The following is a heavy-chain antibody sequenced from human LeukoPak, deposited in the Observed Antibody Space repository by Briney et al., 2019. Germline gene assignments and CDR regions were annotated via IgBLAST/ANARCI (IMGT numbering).Heavy chain of an antibody. V-gene: IGHV1-2*02. CDR1: GYTFTDYY. J-gene: IGHJ3*01. CDR3: AREFRTTTWSYDSFDL. CDR2: INPTSGRT. D-gene: IGHD1/OR15-1a*01. Sequence: GASVTVSCKASGYTFTDYYLHWVRQAPGQGLECVGWINPTSGRTNYAQKFHDRVTLARDTSNNTSYMELTRLTSDDTAVYFCAREFRTTTWSYDSFDLWGQGTMVTVSS.